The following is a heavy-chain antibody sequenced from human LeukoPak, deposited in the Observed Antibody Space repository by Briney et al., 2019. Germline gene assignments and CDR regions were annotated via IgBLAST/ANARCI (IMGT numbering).Heavy chain of an antibody. CDR2: IYYSGST. Sequence: SETLPLTCTVSGGSISSSSYYWGWIRQPPGKGLEWIGSIYYSGSTSYNPSLKSRVTISVDTSKNQFSLKLSSVTAADTAVYYCARDGSGSYYPVYYYYGMDVWGQGTTVTVSS. V-gene: IGHV4-39*01. D-gene: IGHD3-10*01. J-gene: IGHJ6*02. CDR1: GGSISSSSYY. CDR3: ARDGSGSYYPVYYYYGMDV.